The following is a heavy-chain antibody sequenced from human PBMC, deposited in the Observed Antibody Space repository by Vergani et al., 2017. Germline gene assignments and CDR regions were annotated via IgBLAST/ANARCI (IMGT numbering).Heavy chain of an antibody. CDR2: IWYDGSKK. J-gene: IGHJ2*01. D-gene: IGHD4-23*01. V-gene: IGHV3-33*01. CDR1: GFIFSSYA. Sequence: QVELVESGGNVVQPGRSLRLSCAASGFIFSSYAMHWVRQAPGKGLEWVALIWYDGSKKYYGDSVKGRFTISRDNSKKTLELQMNSLRADDTAVYYCAREGGGNSHGVWWYFDLWGRGTLVTVSS. CDR3: AREGGGNSHGVWWYFDL.